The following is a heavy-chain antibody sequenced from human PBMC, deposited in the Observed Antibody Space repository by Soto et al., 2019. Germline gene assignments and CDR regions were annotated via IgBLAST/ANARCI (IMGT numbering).Heavy chain of an antibody. CDR1: GGSISSYY. D-gene: IGHD6-19*01. V-gene: IGHV4-59*01. CDR3: ARTGYSSGWYSDY. J-gene: IGHJ4*02. Sequence: SETLSLTCTVSGGSISSYYWSWIRQPPGKGLECIGYMYYSGSTNYNPSLKSRVTISIDTSKNQFSLKLSSVTAADTAVYYCARTGYSSGWYSDYWGQGTLLTVSS. CDR2: MYYSGST.